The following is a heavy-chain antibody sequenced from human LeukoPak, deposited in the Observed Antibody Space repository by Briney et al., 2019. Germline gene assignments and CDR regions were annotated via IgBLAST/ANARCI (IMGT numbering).Heavy chain of an antibody. CDR3: ARDLRYYDFWSGYDY. D-gene: IGHD3-3*01. V-gene: IGHV4-38-2*02. CDR1: NYSISTDYY. Sequence: SETLSLTCSVSNYSISTDYYWGWIRQPPGKGLEWIGTMYHSGSTYYNPSLKSRVTISVDTSKNQLSLRLSSVTAADTAVYYCARDLRYYDFWSGYDYWGQGTLVTVSS. J-gene: IGHJ4*02. CDR2: MYHSGST.